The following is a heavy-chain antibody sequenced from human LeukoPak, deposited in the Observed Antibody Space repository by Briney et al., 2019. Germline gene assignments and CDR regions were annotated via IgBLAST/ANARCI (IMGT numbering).Heavy chain of an antibody. D-gene: IGHD5-12*01. J-gene: IGHJ4*02. V-gene: IGHV3-23*01. Sequence: GGSLRLSCAASGFTFSINAMSWVRQAPGKGLEWVSVITYSGGSTYYADSVKGRFTISRDNSKNTLYLQMNSLRAEDTAVYYCAKVGIIVAGDYYDYWGQGTLVAVSS. CDR1: GFTFSINA. CDR2: ITYSGGST. CDR3: AKVGIIVAGDYYDY.